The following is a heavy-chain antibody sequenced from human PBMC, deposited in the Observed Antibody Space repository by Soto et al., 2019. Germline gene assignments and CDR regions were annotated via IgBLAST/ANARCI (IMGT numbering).Heavy chain of an antibody. V-gene: IGHV4-34*01. D-gene: IGHD5-12*01. CDR3: ARGRDGYGYYFDQ. CDR2: INHSGST. CDR1: GGSFSGYY. Sequence: QVQLQQWGAGLLKPSETLSLTCAVYGGSFSGYYWSWIRQPPGKRLEWIGEINHSGSTNYNPSLRGRVTISVDTSKNQFPLKLSSVTAADTAVYYCARGRDGYGYYFDQWGQGTLVTVSS. J-gene: IGHJ4*02.